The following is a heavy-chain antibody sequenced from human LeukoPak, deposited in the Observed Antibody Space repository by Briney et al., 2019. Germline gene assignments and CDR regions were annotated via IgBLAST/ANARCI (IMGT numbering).Heavy chain of an antibody. Sequence: PGGSLRLSCAASGITVSSSYMSCVRLAPGKGLEWVSAIYSGGGTYYADSVKGSFTISRDNSKNTLYLQMNSLRAEDTAVYYCARDYTVTTDTIDYWGQGTLVTVSS. CDR2: IYSGGGT. CDR3: ARDYTVTTDTIDY. J-gene: IGHJ4*02. V-gene: IGHV3-66*01. CDR1: GITVSSSY. D-gene: IGHD4-17*01.